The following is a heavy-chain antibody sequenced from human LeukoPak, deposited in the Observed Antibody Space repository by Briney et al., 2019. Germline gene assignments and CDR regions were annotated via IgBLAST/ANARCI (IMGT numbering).Heavy chain of an antibody. J-gene: IGHJ5*02. Sequence: PSETLSLTCAVYGGSFSGYYWSWIRQPPGKGLEWIGEINHSGSTNYNPSLNSRVTISVDTSKNQFSLKLSSVTAADTAVYYCARHRGGQLVLFNWFDPWGQGTLVTVSS. CDR1: GGSFSGYY. CDR3: ARHRGGQLVLFNWFDP. D-gene: IGHD6-6*01. CDR2: INHSGST. V-gene: IGHV4-34*01.